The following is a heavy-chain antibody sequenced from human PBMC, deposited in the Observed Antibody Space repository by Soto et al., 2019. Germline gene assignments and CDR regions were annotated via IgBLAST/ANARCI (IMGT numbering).Heavy chain of an antibody. CDR1: GGSISSSSYY. D-gene: IGHD2-21*01. CDR2: IYYSGST. V-gene: IGHV4-39*01. J-gene: IGHJ6*02. Sequence: SETLSLTCTVSGGSISSSSYYWGWIRQPPGKGLEWIGSIYYSGSTYYNPSLKSRVTISVDTSKNQFSLKLSSVTAADTAVYYCARVAPRKGIPNYYYGMDVWGQGTTVT. CDR3: ARVAPRKGIPNYYYGMDV.